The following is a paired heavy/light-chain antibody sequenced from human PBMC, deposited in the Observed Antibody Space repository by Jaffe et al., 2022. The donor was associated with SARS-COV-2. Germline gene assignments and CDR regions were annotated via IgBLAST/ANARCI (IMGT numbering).Heavy chain of an antibody. V-gene: IGHV3-48*02. J-gene: IGHJ4*02. D-gene: IGHD3-10*01. CDR2: ISSTANTI. Sequence: EVQLVESGGDLVQPGGSLILSCAASGFTFSQYSMNWVRQAPGRGLEWISYISSTANTIYYADSLRGRFTISRDDATSSVYLQMTSLTDEDTAVYYCARGRLHLLWFGERADGFDYWGQGTLVTVSS. CDR3: ARGRLHLLWFGERADGFDY. CDR1: GFTFSQYS.
Light chain of an antibody. J-gene: IGLJ1*01. CDR3: NSRDTSGHRQFYV. CDR1: SLRNYY. Sequence: SSELTQDPAVSVALGQTVRITCQGDSLRNYYASWYQQRPGQAPVLLIYAKDKRPSGIPDRFSGSSSGNTASLTITGAQAEDEADYYCNSRDTSGHRQFYVFGTGTKVTVL. CDR2: AKD. V-gene: IGLV3-19*01.